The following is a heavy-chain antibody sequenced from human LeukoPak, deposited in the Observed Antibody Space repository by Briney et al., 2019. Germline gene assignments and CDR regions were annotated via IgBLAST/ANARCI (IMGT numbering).Heavy chain of an antibody. Sequence: PGGSLRLSCAASGFTFSSYWMSWVRQAPGKGLEWVANIKQDGSEKYYVDSVKGRFTISRDNAKNSLYLQMNSLRADDTAVYYCARGDYFDSSGYSGASLFDYWGQGTLVTVSS. J-gene: IGHJ4*02. CDR2: IKQDGSEK. D-gene: IGHD3-22*01. V-gene: IGHV3-7*03. CDR3: ARGDYFDSSGYSGASLFDY. CDR1: GFTFSSYW.